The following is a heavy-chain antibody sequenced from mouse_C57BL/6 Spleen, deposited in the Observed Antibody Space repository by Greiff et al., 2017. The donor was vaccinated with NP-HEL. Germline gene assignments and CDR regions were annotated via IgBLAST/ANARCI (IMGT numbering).Heavy chain of an antibody. CDR1: GYSFTGYY. J-gene: IGHJ4*01. CDR2: INPSTGGT. V-gene: IGHV1-42*01. Sequence: EVQLQQSGPELVKPGASVKISCKASGYSFTGYYMNWVKQSPEKSLEWIGEINPSTGGTTYNQKFKAKATLTVDKSSSTAYMQLKSLTSEDSAVYYCARWKLDYYGSSPYAMDYWGQGTSVTVSS. D-gene: IGHD1-1*01. CDR3: ARWKLDYYGSSPYAMDY.